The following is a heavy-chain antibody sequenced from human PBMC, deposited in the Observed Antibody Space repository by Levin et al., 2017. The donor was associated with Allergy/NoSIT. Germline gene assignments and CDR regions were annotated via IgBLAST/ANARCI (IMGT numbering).Heavy chain of an antibody. Sequence: KISCKASGGTFSSYAISWVRQAPGQGLEWMGGIIPIFGTANYAQKFQGRVTITADESTSTAYMELSSLRSEDTAVYYCARSARITMIVVPEDAFDIWGQGTMVTVSS. CDR1: GGTFSSYA. J-gene: IGHJ3*02. D-gene: IGHD3-22*01. V-gene: IGHV1-69*01. CDR3: ARSARITMIVVPEDAFDI. CDR2: IIPIFGTA.